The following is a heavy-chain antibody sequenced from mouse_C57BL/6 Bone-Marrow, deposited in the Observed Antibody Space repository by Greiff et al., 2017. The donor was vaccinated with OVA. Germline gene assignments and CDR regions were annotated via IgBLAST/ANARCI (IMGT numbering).Heavy chain of an antibody. J-gene: IGHJ3*01. Sequence: EVQGVESGGGLVQPGGSLKLSCAASGFTFSDYYMYWVRQTPEKRLEWVAYISNGGGSTYYPDTVKGRFTISRDNAKNTLYLQMSRLKSEDTAMYYCARHEGSSYVAYWGQGTLVTVSA. CDR3: ARHEGSSYVAY. CDR1: GFTFSDYY. D-gene: IGHD1-1*01. V-gene: IGHV5-12*01. CDR2: ISNGGGST.